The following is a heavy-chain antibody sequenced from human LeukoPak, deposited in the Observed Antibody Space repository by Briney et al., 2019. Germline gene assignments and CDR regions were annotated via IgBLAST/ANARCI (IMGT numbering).Heavy chain of an antibody. CDR3: ARGGCSGGSCYSDAFDI. CDR1: GGSISSGYY. CDR2: IYHSGST. Sequence: PSETLSLTCTVSGGSISSGYYWGWIRQPPGRGLEWIGSIYHSGSTYYNPSLKSRVTISVDTSKNQFSLKLSSVTAADTAVYYCARGGCSGGSCYSDAFDIWGQGTMVTVSS. J-gene: IGHJ3*02. D-gene: IGHD2-15*01. V-gene: IGHV4-38-2*02.